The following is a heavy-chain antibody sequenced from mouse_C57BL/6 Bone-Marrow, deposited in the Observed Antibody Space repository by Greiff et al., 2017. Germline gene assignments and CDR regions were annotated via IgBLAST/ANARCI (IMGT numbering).Heavy chain of an antibody. Sequence: EVQLQQSGPELVKPGASVKISCKASGYTFTDYYMNWVKQSHGKSLEWIGDINPNNGGTSYNQKFKGKATLTVDKSSSTAYMELRSLTSEDSAVYYCANDNWYFDVWGTGTTVTVSS. CDR3: ANDNWYFDV. V-gene: IGHV1-26*01. CDR2: INPNNGGT. D-gene: IGHD2-3*01. J-gene: IGHJ1*03. CDR1: GYTFTDYY.